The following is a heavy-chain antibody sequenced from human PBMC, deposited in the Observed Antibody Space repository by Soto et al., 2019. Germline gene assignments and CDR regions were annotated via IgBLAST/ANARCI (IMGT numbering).Heavy chain of an antibody. Sequence: QLQLQESGPGLVKPSETLSLTCTVSGGSISSSSYYWGWIRQPPGKGLEWIGSIYYSGSTYYNPSLKSRVTISVDTSKNQFSLKLSSVTAADTAVYYCARQVAAAATYNWFDPWGQGTLVTVSS. CDR1: GGSISSSSYY. CDR2: IYYSGST. CDR3: ARQVAAAATYNWFDP. V-gene: IGHV4-39*01. D-gene: IGHD6-13*01. J-gene: IGHJ5*02.